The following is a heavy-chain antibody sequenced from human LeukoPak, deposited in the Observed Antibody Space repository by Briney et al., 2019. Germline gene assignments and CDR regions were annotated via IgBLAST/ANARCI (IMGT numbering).Heavy chain of an antibody. V-gene: IGHV4-39*01. Sequence: SETLTLTCTVSGGSISSSSYYWGWIRQPPGKGLEWIGSIYYSGSTYYNPSLKSRVTISVDTSKNQFSLKLSSVTAADTAVYYCARLRVWGSYRRDYWGQGTLVTVSS. CDR2: IYYSGST. J-gene: IGHJ4*02. CDR3: ARLRVWGSYRRDY. D-gene: IGHD3-16*02. CDR1: GGSISSSSYY.